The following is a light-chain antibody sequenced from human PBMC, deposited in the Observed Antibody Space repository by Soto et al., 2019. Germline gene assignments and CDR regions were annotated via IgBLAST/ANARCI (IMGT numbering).Light chain of an antibody. J-gene: IGKJ4*01. CDR1: QSVSSNS. CDR3: QQYGSSPLT. Sequence: ETVLTQSPGTLSFSPGERATLSCRASQSVSSNSLTWYQQKPGQAPRLLIYGASARATGIPDRFSGSGSGTDFTLTISRLEPEDFAVYYCQQYGSSPLTFGGGTKVDIK. CDR2: GAS. V-gene: IGKV3-20*01.